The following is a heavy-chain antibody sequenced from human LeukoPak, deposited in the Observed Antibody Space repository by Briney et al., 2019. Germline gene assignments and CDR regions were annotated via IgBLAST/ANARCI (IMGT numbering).Heavy chain of an antibody. CDR2: IFHSGGA. CDR1: GGSIVSRDW. V-gene: IGHV4/OR15-8*01. CDR3: ARVNYYGSGSYYNAADDAFDI. D-gene: IGHD3-10*01. Sequence: PSETLSLTCAVSGGSIVSRDWWTWVRQPPGKGLEWIGDIFHSGGANYNLSLRSRLTLSVDKSENQFSLKLSSVTAADTAVYYCARVNYYGSGSYYNAADDAFDIWGQGTMVTVSS. J-gene: IGHJ3*02.